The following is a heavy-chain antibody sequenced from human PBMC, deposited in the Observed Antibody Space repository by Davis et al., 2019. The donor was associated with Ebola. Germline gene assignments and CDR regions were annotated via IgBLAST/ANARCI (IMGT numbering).Heavy chain of an antibody. CDR2: ISSDGSNK. J-gene: IGHJ6*02. V-gene: IGHV3-30*03. Sequence: PSETLSLTCAASGFSFSSYDMHWVRQAPGKGLEWVAVISSDGSNKYYADSVKGRFTVSRDNSKYTLYLQMNSLRREDSAMYYCARALRGGSYVHGMDVWGQGTTVTVS. CDR1: GFSFSSYD. D-gene: IGHD1-26*01. CDR3: ARALRGGSYVHGMDV.